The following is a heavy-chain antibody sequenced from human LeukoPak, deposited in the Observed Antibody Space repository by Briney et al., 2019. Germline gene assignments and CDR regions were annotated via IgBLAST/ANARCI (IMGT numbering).Heavy chain of an antibody. CDR1: GFTFDDYA. D-gene: IGHD1-7*01. CDR3: AKAMGAHNWNYVFDY. V-gene: IGHV3-9*01. J-gene: IGHJ4*02. Sequence: PGGSLRLSCAASGFTFDDYAMDWVRQAPGKGLEWVSGISSNSGSIGYADSVKGRFTISRDNAKNSLYLQMNSLRAEDAALYYCAKAMGAHNWNYVFDYWGQGTLVTVSS. CDR2: ISSNSGSI.